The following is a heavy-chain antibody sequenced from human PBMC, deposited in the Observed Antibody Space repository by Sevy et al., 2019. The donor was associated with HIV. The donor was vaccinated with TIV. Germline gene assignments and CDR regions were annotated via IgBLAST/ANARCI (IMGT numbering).Heavy chain of an antibody. V-gene: IGHV3-30*04. J-gene: IGHJ4*02. CDR2: ISYDGSNK. Sequence: GGSLRLSCAASGFTFSSYAMHWVRQAPGKGLEWVAVISYDGSNKYYADSVKGRFTISRDNSKNTLYLQMDSLRAEDTAVYYCARGSHSGYDWWGQGTLVTVSS. D-gene: IGHD5-12*01. CDR1: GFTFSSYA. CDR3: ARGSHSGYDW.